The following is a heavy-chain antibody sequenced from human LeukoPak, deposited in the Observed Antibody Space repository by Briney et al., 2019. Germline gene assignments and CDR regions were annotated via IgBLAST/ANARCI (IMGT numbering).Heavy chain of an antibody. CDR3: ARLSGYGDYVGSYYYYGMDV. D-gene: IGHD4-17*01. CDR1: GYTFTGYY. J-gene: IGHJ6*02. CDR2: INPNSGGT. Sequence: ASVKVSCKASGYTFTGYYMHWVRQAPGQGLEWMGWINPNSGGTNYAQKLQGRVTMTTDTSTSTAYMELRSLRSDDTAVYYCARLSGYGDYVGSYYYYGMDVWGQGTTVTVSS. V-gene: IGHV1-2*02.